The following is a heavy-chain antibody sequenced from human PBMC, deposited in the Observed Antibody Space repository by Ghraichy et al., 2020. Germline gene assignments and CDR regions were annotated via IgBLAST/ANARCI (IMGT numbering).Heavy chain of an antibody. CDR2: INHSGST. V-gene: IGHV4-34*01. CDR1: GGSFSGYY. J-gene: IGHJ5*02. Sequence: SETLSLTCAVYGGSFSGYYWSWIRQPPGKGLEWIGEINHSGSTNYNPSLKSRVTISVDTSKNQFSLKLSSVTAADTAVYYCARCQVLLKRFDPWGQGTLVTVSS. CDR3: ARCQVLLKRFDP. D-gene: IGHD3-10*01.